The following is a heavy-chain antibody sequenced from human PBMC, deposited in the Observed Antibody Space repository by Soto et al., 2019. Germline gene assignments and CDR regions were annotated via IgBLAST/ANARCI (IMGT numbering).Heavy chain of an antibody. CDR1: GFTFSSYS. D-gene: IGHD6-13*01. J-gene: IGHJ3*02. V-gene: IGHV3-48*01. CDR3: ARGESSSWYGDDAFDI. Sequence: EVQLVESGGGLVQPGGFLRLSCAASGFTFSSYSMNWVRQAPGKGLEWVSYISSSSSTIYYADSVKGRFTISRDNAKNSLYLQMNSLRAEDTAVYYCARGESSSWYGDDAFDIWGQGTMVTGSS. CDR2: ISSSSSTI.